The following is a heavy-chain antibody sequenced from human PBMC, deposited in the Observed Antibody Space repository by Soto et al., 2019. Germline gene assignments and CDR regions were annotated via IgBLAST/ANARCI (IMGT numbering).Heavy chain of an antibody. V-gene: IGHV3-48*02. CDR3: ARDLVIVGATNLLLTIDS. CDR1: GFTFSSYS. CDR2: VSSSSSTI. D-gene: IGHD1-26*01. J-gene: IGHJ4*02. Sequence: PGGSLRLSCAASGFTFSSYSMNWVRQAPGKGLEWVSYVSSSSSTIYYADSVQGRFTVSRDNAKNSLYLQMNSLRDDDTAVYYCARDLVIVGATNLLLTIDSWGQGTPVTVSS.